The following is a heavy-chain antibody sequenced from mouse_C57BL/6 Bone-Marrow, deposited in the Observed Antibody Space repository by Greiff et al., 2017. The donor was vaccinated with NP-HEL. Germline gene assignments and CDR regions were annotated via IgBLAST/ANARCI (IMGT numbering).Heavy chain of an antibody. Sequence: VKLMESGPGLVQPSHCLSITCTVSGFSLTSYGVHWVRQSPGKGLEWLGVIWRGGSTDYNAAFMSRLSITKDNSKSQVFFKMNSLQADDTAIYYCAKGGDGYYSFDYWGQGTTLTVSS. J-gene: IGHJ2*01. CDR3: AKGGDGYYSFDY. CDR2: IWRGGST. CDR1: GFSLTSYG. D-gene: IGHD2-3*01. V-gene: IGHV2-5*01.